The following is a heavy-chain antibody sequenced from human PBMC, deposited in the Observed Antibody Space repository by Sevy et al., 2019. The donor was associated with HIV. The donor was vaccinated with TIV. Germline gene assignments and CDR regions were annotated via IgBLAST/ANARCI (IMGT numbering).Heavy chain of an antibody. CDR3: VRDGLASATDFDY. CDR2: IKEDGSDK. V-gene: IGHV3-7*01. CDR1: GFTFSNYW. D-gene: IGHD2-15*01. J-gene: IGHJ4*02. Sequence: GGSLRLSCEVSGFTFSNYWMTWVRQAPGKGLEWVANIKEDGSDKYYGDSVKGRFSLSRDNAKNSLYLQMDSLRAEDTAVYYCVRDGLASATDFDYCGQGTLVTVSS.